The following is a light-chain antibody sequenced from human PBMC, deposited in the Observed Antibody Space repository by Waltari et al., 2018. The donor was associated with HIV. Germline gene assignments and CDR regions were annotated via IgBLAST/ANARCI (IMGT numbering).Light chain of an antibody. J-gene: IGLJ3*02. CDR1: NIGGKN. CDR2: ANS. CDR3: QVWDSGLGV. Sequence: SYELSQSLSTVSVALGQTAKITSGGNNIGGKNVHWYQPKPGQAPLVVIYANSNRPSGIPWRFSGYNSGNKATLTISRAQAGDDADYYCQVWDSGLGVFGAGTKLTVL. V-gene: IGLV3-9*01.